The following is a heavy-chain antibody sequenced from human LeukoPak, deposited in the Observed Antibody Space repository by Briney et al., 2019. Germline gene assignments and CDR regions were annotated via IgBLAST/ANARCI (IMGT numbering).Heavy chain of an antibody. CDR3: ARDPEGSGCYFDY. D-gene: IGHD6-19*01. CDR1: GYTFTSYF. J-gene: IGHJ4*02. CDR2: INPSGGST. V-gene: IGHV1-46*01. Sequence: GASVKASCKASGYTFTSYFMHWVRQAPGQGLEWMGIINPSGGSTSYAQKFQGRVTMTRDTSTSMVYMELTSLRSEDTAVYYCARDPEGSGCYFDYWGQGTLVTVSS.